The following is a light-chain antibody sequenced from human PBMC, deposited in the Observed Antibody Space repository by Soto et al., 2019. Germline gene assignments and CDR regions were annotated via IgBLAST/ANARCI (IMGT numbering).Light chain of an antibody. V-gene: IGKV3-20*01. CDR3: QQYGSSPQT. J-gene: IGKJ1*01. Sequence: IVMTQSPATLSMSPGERATLSCRASQSLNRDLAWYQQKPGQSPRLLIYGASSRATGIPDRFSGSGSGTDFTLTISRLEPEDFAVYYCQQYGSSPQTFGQGTKVDIK. CDR1: QSLNRD. CDR2: GAS.